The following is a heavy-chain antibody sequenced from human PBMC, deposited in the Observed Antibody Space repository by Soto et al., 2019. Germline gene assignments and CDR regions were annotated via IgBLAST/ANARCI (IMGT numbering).Heavy chain of an antibody. J-gene: IGHJ3*02. CDR2: IYPGDSDT. CDR1: GYSFNSYW. D-gene: IGHD6-19*01. CDR3: ARLSSGWSDAFDI. Sequence: GASLKVSCKGSGYSFNSYWIGWVRQMPGKGLEWMGIIYPGDSDTRYSPSFQGQVTISADKSISTAYLQWSSLKASDTAMYYCARLSSGWSDAFDIWGQGTMVTVSS. V-gene: IGHV5-51*01.